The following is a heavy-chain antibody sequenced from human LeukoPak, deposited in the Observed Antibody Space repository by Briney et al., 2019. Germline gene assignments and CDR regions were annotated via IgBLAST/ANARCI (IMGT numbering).Heavy chain of an antibody. D-gene: IGHD6-13*01. Sequence: GGSLRLSCEDSGFTFADYGMSWVRQVPGKGLEWVCGINWDGENTHCADSVKGRFTMSRDNAKNSLFLQMSSLRAEDTALYYCARDVSSNWYSFNFWGQGILVTVTS. CDR3: ARDVSSNWYSFNF. V-gene: IGHV3-20*04. CDR1: GFTFADYG. CDR2: INWDGENT. J-gene: IGHJ4*02.